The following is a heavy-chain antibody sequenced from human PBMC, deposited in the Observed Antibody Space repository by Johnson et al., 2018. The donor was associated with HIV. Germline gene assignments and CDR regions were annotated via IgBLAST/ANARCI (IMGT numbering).Heavy chain of an antibody. J-gene: IGHJ3*01. CDR1: GFSFSSYG. CDR2: IRYDGSNE. D-gene: IGHD3-16*01. CDR3: AKDGGMWSYTFDV. Sequence: VQVVESGGGVVQPGGSLRLSCAASGFSFSSYGMHWVRQAPGKGLEWVAFIRYDGSNEHYADSVKGRFTISRDNSKNTLNLQIHSLRTEDTGLYYCAKDGGMWSYTFDVWGQGTLVSVSS. V-gene: IGHV3-30*02.